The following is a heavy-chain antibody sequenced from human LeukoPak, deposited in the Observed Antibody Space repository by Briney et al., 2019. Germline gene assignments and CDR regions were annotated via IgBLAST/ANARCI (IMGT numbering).Heavy chain of an antibody. CDR3: AREVIVVVPAAMPDAFDI. J-gene: IGHJ3*02. V-gene: IGHV4-34*01. CDR1: GGSFSDYY. D-gene: IGHD2-2*01. CDR2: INHRGST. Sequence: PSETLSLTCAVYGGSFSDYYWSWVRQPPGKGLEWIGEINHRGSTNYNPSLKSRVTISVDTSKNQFSLKLSSVTAADTAVYYCAREVIVVVPAAMPDAFDIWGQGTMVTVSS.